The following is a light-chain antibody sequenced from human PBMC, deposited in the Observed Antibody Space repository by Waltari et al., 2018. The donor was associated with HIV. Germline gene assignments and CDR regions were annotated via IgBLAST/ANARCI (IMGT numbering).Light chain of an antibody. CDR2: EVS. Sequence: QSALTQPPSASGSPGQSVTISCPGTSSDVRGYNYVSWYQQHPGKAPKLMIYEVSKRPSGVPDRFSGSKSGNTASLTVSGLQAEDEAEYYCSSYAGSNNFGVFGGGTKLTVL. V-gene: IGLV2-8*01. CDR3: SSYAGSNNFGV. J-gene: IGLJ2*01. CDR1: SSDVRGYNY.